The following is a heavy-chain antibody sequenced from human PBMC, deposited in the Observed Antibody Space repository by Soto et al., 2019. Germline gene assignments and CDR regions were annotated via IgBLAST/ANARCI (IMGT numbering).Heavy chain of an antibody. J-gene: IGHJ4*01. V-gene: IGHV1-18*01. CDR2: ISPYNGHT. D-gene: IGHD3-3*01. CDR3: ARGALRSTTGVVIAPHFDS. Sequence: QVQLVQSGGEVKKPGASVKVSCKASGYTFTSYGVSWVRQSPGQGLEWMGWISPYNGHTKYAQKVQGRVTMTTDTSPSTAYMELRSLRPAATAVDYCARGALRSTTGVVIAPHFDSWGHGTLVTVSS. CDR1: GYTFTSYG.